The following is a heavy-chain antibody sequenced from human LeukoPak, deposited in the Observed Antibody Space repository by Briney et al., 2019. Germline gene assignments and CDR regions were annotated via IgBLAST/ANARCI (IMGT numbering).Heavy chain of an antibody. Sequence: SETLSLTCSVSGGSISSYWWSWIRQPAGKGLEFIGRIYTTGRTNYNPSLRSRVSMSVDTSKNKFSLELRSVTAADTAVYFCARAGYTISSYRFDYWGQGALVTVSS. D-gene: IGHD3-16*02. V-gene: IGHV4-4*07. CDR1: GGSISSYW. CDR2: IYTTGRT. J-gene: IGHJ4*02. CDR3: ARAGYTISSYRFDY.